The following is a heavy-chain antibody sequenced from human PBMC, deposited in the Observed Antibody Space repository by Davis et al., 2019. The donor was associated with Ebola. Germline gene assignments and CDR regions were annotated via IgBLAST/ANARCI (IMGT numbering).Heavy chain of an antibody. Sequence: ASVKVSCKASGGTFSSYAISWVRQAPGQGLEWMGWISAYNGNTNYAQKLQGRVTMTTDTSTSTAYMELRSLRSDDTAVYYCAGLGYCSGGSCYKNTFDIWGQGTMVTVSS. D-gene: IGHD2-15*01. CDR3: AGLGYCSGGSCYKNTFDI. CDR1: GGTFSSYA. J-gene: IGHJ3*02. V-gene: IGHV1-18*01. CDR2: ISAYNGNT.